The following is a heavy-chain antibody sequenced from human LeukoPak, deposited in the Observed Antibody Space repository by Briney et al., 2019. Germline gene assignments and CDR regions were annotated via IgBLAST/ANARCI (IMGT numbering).Heavy chain of an antibody. J-gene: IGHJ4*02. D-gene: IGHD2-21*01. CDR2: IYHSGST. CDR3: ARETPPWAYCGGDCYSLVY. Sequence: SETLSLTCTVSGYSISSGYYWGWIRQPPGKGLEWIGSIYHSGSTYYNPSLKSRVTMSGDTSKNQFSLKLSSVTAADTAVYYCARETPPWAYCGGDCYSLVYWGQGTLVTVSS. CDR1: GYSISSGYY. V-gene: IGHV4-38-2*02.